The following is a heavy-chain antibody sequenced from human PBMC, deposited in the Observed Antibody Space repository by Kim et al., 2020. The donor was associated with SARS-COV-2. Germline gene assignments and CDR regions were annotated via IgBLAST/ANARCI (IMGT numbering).Heavy chain of an antibody. Sequence: GGSLRLSCAASGFTFSSYSMNWVRQAPGKGLEWVSSISSSSSYIYYADSVKGRFTISRDNAKNSLYLQMNSLRAEDTAVYYCARRPDIVLMVYATDYYYYYGMDVWGQGTTVTVSS. CDR3: ARRPDIVLMVYATDYYYYYGMDV. V-gene: IGHV3-21*01. CDR1: GFTFSSYS. CDR2: ISSSSSYI. J-gene: IGHJ6*02. D-gene: IGHD2-8*01.